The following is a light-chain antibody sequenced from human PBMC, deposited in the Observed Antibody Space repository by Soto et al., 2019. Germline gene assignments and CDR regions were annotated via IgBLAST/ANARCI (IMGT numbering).Light chain of an antibody. CDR3: TSYRSTNTHML. V-gene: IGLV2-14*01. Sequence: QSVLTQPASVSGSPGQSITISCTGISSDGDGYHSVSWYQHHPGKAPKLIIHEVTNRPSGVSNRFSGSKSGNTASLTISGLQAEDEADYFCTSYRSTNTHMLFGGGTKVTVL. J-gene: IGLJ2*01. CDR1: SSDGDGYHS. CDR2: EVT.